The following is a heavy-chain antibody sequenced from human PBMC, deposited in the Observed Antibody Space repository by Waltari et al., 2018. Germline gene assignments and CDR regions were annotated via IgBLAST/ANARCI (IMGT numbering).Heavy chain of an antibody. CDR1: GFTFSSHA. CDR2: FSGGGTT. J-gene: IGHJ4*02. Sequence: EVQLLESGGGLVQPGGSLRLSCAASGFTFSSHAMSWVRQAPGKGLEWVSTFSGGGTTYYADSVKGHFTISRDNSKNTLYLQMNSLRAEDTAVYYCARLADPYWGQGTLVTVSS. D-gene: IGHD6-19*01. CDR3: ARLADPY. V-gene: IGHV3-23*01.